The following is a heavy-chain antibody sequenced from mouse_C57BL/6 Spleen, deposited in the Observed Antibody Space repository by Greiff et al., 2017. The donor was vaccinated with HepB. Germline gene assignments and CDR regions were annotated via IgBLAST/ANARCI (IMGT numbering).Heavy chain of an antibody. D-gene: IGHD2-5*01. J-gene: IGHJ1*03. CDR2: IYPGGGYT. CDR3: ARGKTYSNYVVGYFDV. CDR1: GYTFTNYW. Sequence: QVQLQQSGAELVRPGTSVKMSCKASGYTFTNYWIGWAKQRPGHGLEWIGDIYPGGGYTNYNEKFKGKATLTADKSSSTAYMQFSSLTSEDSAIYYCARGKTYSNYVVGYFDVWGTGTTVTVSS. V-gene: IGHV1-63*01.